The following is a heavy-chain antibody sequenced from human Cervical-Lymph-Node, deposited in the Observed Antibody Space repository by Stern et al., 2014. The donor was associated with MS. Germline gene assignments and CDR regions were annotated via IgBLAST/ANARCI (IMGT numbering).Heavy chain of an antibody. Sequence: EVQLVESGGGLVKPGGSLRLLCAGSGFTFRHFWMNWVRQAPGTGLGWVGLVQSRAEGGTADYGAPVKGRFTISRDDSKNTLSLQIDNLRAEDTAVYYCTTIGYSASRSGFFDFWGQGTLVTVSS. CDR2: VQSRAEGGTA. V-gene: IGHV3-15*05. CDR3: TTIGYSASRSGFFDF. CDR1: GFTFRHFW. D-gene: IGHD5-18*01. J-gene: IGHJ4*02.